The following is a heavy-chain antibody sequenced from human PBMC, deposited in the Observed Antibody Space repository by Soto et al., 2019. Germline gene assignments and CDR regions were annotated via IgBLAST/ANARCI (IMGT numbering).Heavy chain of an antibody. V-gene: IGHV4-34*01. J-gene: IGHJ6*02. CDR1: GGSFSGYY. CDR2: INHSGST. D-gene: IGHD6-13*01. Sequence: QVQLQQWGAGLLKPSETLSLTCAVYGGSFSGYYWSWIRQPPGKGLEWIGEINHSGSTNYNPSLRGGFTISVDRSKTQFPRRLSSGTAADRAVYYCARVRYRPGYSSSWYEAYYYYGRDVGGQGTTVTVSS. CDR3: ARVRYRPGYSSSWYEAYYYYGRDV.